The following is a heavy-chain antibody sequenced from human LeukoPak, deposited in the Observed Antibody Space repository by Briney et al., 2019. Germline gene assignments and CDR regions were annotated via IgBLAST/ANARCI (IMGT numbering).Heavy chain of an antibody. D-gene: IGHD3-22*01. J-gene: IGHJ6*02. Sequence: GGSLRLSCAASGFTLSSYWMSWVRQAPGKGLEWVANIKQDGSEKYYVDSVKGRFTISRDNAKNSLYLQMNSLRAEDTAVYYCARVHYYDSSRMDVWGQGTTVTVSS. CDR1: GFTLSSYW. CDR2: IKQDGSEK. CDR3: ARVHYYDSSRMDV. V-gene: IGHV3-7*01.